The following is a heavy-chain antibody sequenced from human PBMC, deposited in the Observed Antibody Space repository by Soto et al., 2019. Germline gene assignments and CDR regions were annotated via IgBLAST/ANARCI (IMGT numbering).Heavy chain of an antibody. CDR2: IIPIFGTA. J-gene: IGHJ6*02. CDR3: ARDVYDSSGYYYPPHRWDYGMDV. V-gene: IGHV1-69*13. Sequence: SVKVSCKASGGTFSRYSITWVRQAPGHGLEWIGRIIPIFGTANYAQKFQGRVTITADESTSTAYMELSSLRSEDTAVYYCARDVYDSSGYYYPPHRWDYGMDVWGQGTTVTVSS. D-gene: IGHD3-22*01. CDR1: GGTFSRYS.